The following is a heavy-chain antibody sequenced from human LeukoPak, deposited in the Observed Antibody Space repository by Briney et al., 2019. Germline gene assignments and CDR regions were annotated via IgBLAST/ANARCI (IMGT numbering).Heavy chain of an antibody. CDR1: GFTFSNYW. J-gene: IGHJ3*02. CDR3: ARVGARLGAFDI. D-gene: IGHD6-25*01. Sequence: GGSLRLSCAASGFTFSNYWMHWVRQAPGKGLVWVSRIKSDRSTTSYADSVKGRFTISRDNAKNTLYLQMNSLRAEDTAVYYCARVGARLGAFDIWGQGTMVTVSS. V-gene: IGHV3-74*01. CDR2: IKSDRSTT.